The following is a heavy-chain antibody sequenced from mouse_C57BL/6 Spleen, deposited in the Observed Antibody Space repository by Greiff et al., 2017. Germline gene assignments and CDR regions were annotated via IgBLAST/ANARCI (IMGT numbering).Heavy chain of an antibody. CDR3: ARVANWDWVDY. CDR2: IGPNSGGT. Sequence: LQQPGAGLVQPGASVKLSCKASGYTFTSYWMHWVRQRPGRGLEWIGRIGPNSGGTKYNEKFKGKATMTVNKPTSTAYMQLTSLTSEDAAVYYCARVANWDWVDYWGQGTTLTVSS. CDR1: GYTFTSYW. V-gene: IGHV1-72*01. D-gene: IGHD4-1*01. J-gene: IGHJ2*01.